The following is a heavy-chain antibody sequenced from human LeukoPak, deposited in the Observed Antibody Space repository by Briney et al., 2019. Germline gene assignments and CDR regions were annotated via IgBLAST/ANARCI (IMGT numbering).Heavy chain of an antibody. CDR2: IASDGSHT. CDR3: ARERQDTILYSGAFGI. CDR1: GFTFSSYF. V-gene: IGHV3-30-3*01. J-gene: IGHJ3*02. Sequence: GRSLRLSCAASGFTFSSYFMHWVRQAPGKGLEWVADIASDGSHTFYVESVKGRFTISRDNSKNTLYLQMNSLRAEDTAVYFCARERQDTILYSGAFGIWGQGTMVTVSS. D-gene: IGHD2-21*01.